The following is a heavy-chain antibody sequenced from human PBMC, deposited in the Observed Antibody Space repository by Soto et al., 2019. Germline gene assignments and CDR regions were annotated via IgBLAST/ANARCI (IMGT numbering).Heavy chain of an antibody. J-gene: IGHJ4*02. V-gene: IGHV3-7*04. CDR1: EFSFSSYW. Sequence: GGSLRLSCAASEFSFSSYWVTWVRQAPGKGLEWVALINEDGSQKYYAGSVKGRFIISRDNAKDSVYMQMDSLRAGDTAVYFCARVGRYGWDFDHWGQGTLVTVSS. D-gene: IGHD5-18*01. CDR3: ARVGRYGWDFDH. CDR2: INEDGSQK.